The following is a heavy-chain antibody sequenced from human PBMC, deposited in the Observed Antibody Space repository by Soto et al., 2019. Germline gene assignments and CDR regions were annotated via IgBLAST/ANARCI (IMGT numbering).Heavy chain of an antibody. Sequence: GASVKVSCKASGYTFTSYYMHWVRQAPGQGLGWMGIINPSGGSTSYAQKFQGRVTMTRDTSTSTVYMELSSLRSEDAAVYYCARDGRNYYDSSGYYSDAFDIWGRGTMVTVSS. D-gene: IGHD3-22*01. CDR3: ARDGRNYYDSSGYYSDAFDI. CDR2: INPSGGST. J-gene: IGHJ3*02. CDR1: GYTFTSYY. V-gene: IGHV1-46*01.